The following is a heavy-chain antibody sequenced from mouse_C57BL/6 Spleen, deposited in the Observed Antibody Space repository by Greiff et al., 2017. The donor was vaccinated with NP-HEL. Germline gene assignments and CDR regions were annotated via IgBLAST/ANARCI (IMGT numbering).Heavy chain of an antibody. CDR3: ARKDLYGNFAMDY. D-gene: IGHD2-1*01. Sequence: VQLQQPGAELVKPGASVKMSCKASGYTFTSYWITWVKQRPGQGLEWIGDIYPGSGSTNYNEKFKSKATLTVDTSSSTAYMQLSSLTSEDSAVYYCARKDLYGNFAMDYWGQGTSVTVSS. CDR1: GYTFTSYW. CDR2: IYPGSGST. J-gene: IGHJ4*01. V-gene: IGHV1-55*01.